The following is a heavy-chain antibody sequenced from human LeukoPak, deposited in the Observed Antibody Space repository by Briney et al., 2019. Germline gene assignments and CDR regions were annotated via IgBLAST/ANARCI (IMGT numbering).Heavy chain of an antibody. CDR1: GGSFSGYY. CDR2: ISHSGST. CDR3: ARDSLSTTVTTYNWFDP. V-gene: IGHV4-34*01. J-gene: IGHJ5*02. Sequence: SETLSLTCAVYGGSFSGYYWSWIRQPPGKGLEWIGEISHSGSTNYNPSLKSRVTISVDTSKNQFSLKPSSVTAADTAVYYCARDSLSTTVTTYNWFDPWGQGTLVTVSS. D-gene: IGHD4-17*01.